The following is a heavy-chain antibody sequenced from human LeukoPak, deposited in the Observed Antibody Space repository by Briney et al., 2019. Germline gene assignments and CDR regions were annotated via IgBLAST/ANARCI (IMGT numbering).Heavy chain of an antibody. CDR2: IKQDGSEK. D-gene: IGHD6-13*01. V-gene: IGHV3-7*05. J-gene: IGHJ4*02. CDR1: GFTFSSYW. Sequence: GGSLRLSCAASGFTFSSYWMDWVRQVPGKGLEWVANIKQDGSEKYYADSVKGRFTISRDNAKNTLYLQMNSLSAADMAVYYCARDRTGAAGDQFDYWGQGTLVTVSS. CDR3: ARDRTGAAGDQFDY.